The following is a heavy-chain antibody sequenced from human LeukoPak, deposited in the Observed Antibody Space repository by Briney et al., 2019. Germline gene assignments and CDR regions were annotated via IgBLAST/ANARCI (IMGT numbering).Heavy chain of an antibody. Sequence: GGSLRLSCAASGFTFSSYAMHWVRQAPGKGLEYVSAISSNGGSTYYANSVKGRFTISRDNSKNTLYLQMGSLRAEDMAVYYCARGGFGITMVRGGYYGMDVWGQGTTVTVSS. V-gene: IGHV3-64*01. D-gene: IGHD3-10*01. CDR2: ISSNGGST. CDR1: GFTFSSYA. CDR3: ARGGFGITMVRGGYYGMDV. J-gene: IGHJ6*02.